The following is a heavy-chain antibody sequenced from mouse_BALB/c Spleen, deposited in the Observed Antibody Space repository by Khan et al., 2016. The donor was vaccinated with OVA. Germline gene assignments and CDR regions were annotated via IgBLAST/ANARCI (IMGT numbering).Heavy chain of an antibody. CDR2: IYPRDGDT. CDR3: ARSGYDYFAY. CDR1: GYAFSNYW. V-gene: IGHV1-80*01. J-gene: IGHJ3*01. D-gene: IGHD2-14*01. Sequence: QVQLKQSGAELVRPGSSVKISCKASGYAFSNYWMNWVKQRPGQGLEWIGQIYPRDGDTSFNGKFRGKATLTADKSSSTVYMQLSSLTSEDSAFYFCARSGYDYFAYWGQGTLVTVAA.